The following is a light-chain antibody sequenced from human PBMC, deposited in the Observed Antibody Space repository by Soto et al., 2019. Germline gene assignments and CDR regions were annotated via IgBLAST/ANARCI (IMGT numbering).Light chain of an antibody. V-gene: IGKV1-39*01. CDR3: QQSYSTPLT. J-gene: IGKJ5*01. Sequence: DIQMTQTPSSLSASVGDSVTITCRASQSISKYENWYQHTPGKAPNLLIYGASTLQIGVPSRFSGSGSGTNFTLTIGGLQPEDFAIYYCQQSYSTPLTFGQGTRLEIK. CDR1: QSISKY. CDR2: GAS.